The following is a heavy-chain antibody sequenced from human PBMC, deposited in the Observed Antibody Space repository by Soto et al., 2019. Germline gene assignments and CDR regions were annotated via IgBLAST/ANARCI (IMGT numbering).Heavy chain of an antibody. CDR1: GFTFSSYA. Sequence: GGSLRLSCAASGFTFSSYAMSWVRQAPGKGLEWVSSIGDSGKRTYYADSVKGRFTISRDNSKSTLDLQMNSLTADDTAVYYCAKDHIWASGPQYYFDYWGQGALVTVSS. D-gene: IGHD6-13*01. CDR3: AKDHIWASGPQYYFDY. V-gene: IGHV3-23*01. J-gene: IGHJ4*02. CDR2: IGDSGKRT.